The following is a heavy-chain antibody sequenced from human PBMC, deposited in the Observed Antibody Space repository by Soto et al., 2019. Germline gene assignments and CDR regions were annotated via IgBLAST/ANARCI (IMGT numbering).Heavy chain of an antibody. V-gene: IGHV3-43*01. Sequence: GGSLRLSCAASGFTFDDYTMHWVRQAPGKGLEWVSLISWDGGSTYYADSVKGRFTISRDNSKNSLYLQMNSLRTEDTALYYCAKDHMPAAAPYYYGMDVWGQGTTVTVS. CDR1: GFTFDDYT. CDR2: ISWDGGST. CDR3: AKDHMPAAAPYYYGMDV. J-gene: IGHJ6*02. D-gene: IGHD6-13*01.